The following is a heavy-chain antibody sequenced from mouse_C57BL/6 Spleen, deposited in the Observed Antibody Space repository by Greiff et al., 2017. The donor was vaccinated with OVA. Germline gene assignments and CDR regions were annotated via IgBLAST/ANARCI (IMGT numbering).Heavy chain of an antibody. CDR1: GYTFTSYW. Sequence: VQLQQPGAELVRPGSSVKLSCKASGYTFTSYWMHWVKQRPIQGLEWIGNIDPSDSETHYNQKFKDKATLTVDKSSSTAYMQLSSLTSEDSAVYYCAREDDYDPFADWGQGTLVTVSA. V-gene: IGHV1-52*01. J-gene: IGHJ3*01. CDR2: IDPSDSET. CDR3: AREDDYDPFAD. D-gene: IGHD2-4*01.